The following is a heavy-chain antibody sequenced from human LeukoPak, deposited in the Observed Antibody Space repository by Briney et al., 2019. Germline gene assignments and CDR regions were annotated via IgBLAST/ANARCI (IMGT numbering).Heavy chain of an antibody. CDR1: GGSISSSSYY. J-gene: IGHJ4*02. CDR3: ARGSGGYDDFDY. CDR2: IYYSGST. V-gene: IGHV4-61*05. D-gene: IGHD5-12*01. Sequence: SETLSLTCTVSGGSISSSSYYWGWIRQPPGKGLEWIGYIYYSGSTNYNPSLKSRVTISVDTSKNQFSLKLSSVTAADTAVYYCARGSGGYDDFDYWGQGTLVTVSS.